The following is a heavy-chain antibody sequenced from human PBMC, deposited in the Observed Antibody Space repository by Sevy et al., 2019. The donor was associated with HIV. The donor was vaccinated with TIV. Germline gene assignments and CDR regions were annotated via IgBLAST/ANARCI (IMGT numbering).Heavy chain of an antibody. Sequence: ASVKVSYKVSGYRLSQLSMHWVRQAPGKGLEWMGSFDPEEDETIYAQNFQGRVAMTEDTSTDTAYMELSTLRSEDTAVYYCATTKDYYESSGSPFDYWGQGTLVTVSS. V-gene: IGHV1-24*01. D-gene: IGHD3-22*01. CDR2: FDPEEDET. J-gene: IGHJ4*02. CDR3: ATTKDYYESSGSPFDY. CDR1: GYRLSQLS.